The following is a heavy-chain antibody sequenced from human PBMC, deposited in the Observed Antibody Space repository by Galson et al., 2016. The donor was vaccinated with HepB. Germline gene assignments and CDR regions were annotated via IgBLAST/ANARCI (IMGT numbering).Heavy chain of an antibody. V-gene: IGHV4/OR15-8*01. D-gene: IGHD5-18*01. CDR1: GGSISSSNW. J-gene: IGHJ6*02. CDR3: ARSHTDTHYYGMDV. Sequence: SETLSLTCDVSGGSISSSNWWSWVRQSPGKGLLWIGEISQSGSPNYNPSLKSRVSISVDKPKNQFSLRLSSVTAADTAVYYCARSHTDTHYYGMDVWGQGTTVTVSS. CDR2: ISQSGSP.